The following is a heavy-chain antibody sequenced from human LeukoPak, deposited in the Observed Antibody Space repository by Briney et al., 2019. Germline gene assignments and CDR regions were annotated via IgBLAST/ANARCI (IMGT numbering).Heavy chain of an antibody. D-gene: IGHD1-26*01. J-gene: IGHJ4*02. Sequence: NPSETLSLTCAVSGGSISSSNWWSWVRQPPGKGLEWIGEIYHSGSTNYNPSLKSRVTISVDTSKNQFSLKLSSVTAADTAVYYCARAFIGVANSGSYFPFDYWGQGTLVTVSS. V-gene: IGHV4-4*02. CDR1: GGSISSSNW. CDR3: ARAFIGVANSGSYFPFDY. CDR2: IYHSGST.